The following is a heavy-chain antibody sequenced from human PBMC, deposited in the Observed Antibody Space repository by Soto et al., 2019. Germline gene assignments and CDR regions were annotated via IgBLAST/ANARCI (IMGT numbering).Heavy chain of an antibody. CDR3: AKRGARWLVEGYYFDY. CDR2: ISGSGGST. J-gene: IGHJ4*02. V-gene: IGHV3-23*01. D-gene: IGHD6-19*01. Sequence: PGGSLNPSLQPSDSTFAGYAMAWSGQAQGKGLEWVSAISGSGGSTYYADSVKGRFTISRDNSKNTLYLQMNSLRAEDTAVYYCAKRGARWLVEGYYFDYWGQGTLVTVSS. CDR1: DSTFAGYA.